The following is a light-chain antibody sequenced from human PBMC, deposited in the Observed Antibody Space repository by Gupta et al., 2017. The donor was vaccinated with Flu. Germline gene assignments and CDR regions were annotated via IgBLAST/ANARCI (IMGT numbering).Light chain of an antibody. V-gene: IGLV1-47*02. CDR3: PSEDDSISGVV. CDR2: VND. CDR1: TSIIGSNY. J-gene: IGLJ3*02. Sequence: RVTFTGAGSTSIIGSNYLYWYHRHPASTPSLLIYVNDSRNSVVPDGFSAAKYATTAAVATSGLQAEEEADYYCPSEDDSISGVVFGGGTARTVL.